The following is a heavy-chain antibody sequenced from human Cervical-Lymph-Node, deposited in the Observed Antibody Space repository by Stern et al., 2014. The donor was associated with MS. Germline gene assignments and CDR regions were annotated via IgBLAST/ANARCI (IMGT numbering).Heavy chain of an antibody. D-gene: IGHD6-19*01. Sequence: HLQASGPGLVKPSETLSLSCSVSGGSISPNYWSWVRQAPWKGLEWLGHVYHTGRTDYNPSLKTRVTISVGLAKNKFSLNLTWVTAADTAIYFCTRKGVAVRDAFDVWGQGTMAIVSS. CDR1: GGSISPNY. CDR2: VYHTGRT. V-gene: IGHV4-59*12. J-gene: IGHJ3*01. CDR3: TRKGVAVRDAFDV.